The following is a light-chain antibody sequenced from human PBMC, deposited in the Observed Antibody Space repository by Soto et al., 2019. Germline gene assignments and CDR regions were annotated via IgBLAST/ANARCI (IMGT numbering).Light chain of an antibody. J-gene: IGKJ4*01. CDR2: AAS. Sequence: DIQLTQSPSFLSASVGDRVTITCRASQGISSYLAWYQQKPGKAPKLLMYAASTLQSGVPSRFSGSGSGTEFTLTISSLQPEDFATYYCLQLNSYPLTFGGGTKVEIK. CDR3: LQLNSYPLT. V-gene: IGKV1-9*01. CDR1: QGISSY.